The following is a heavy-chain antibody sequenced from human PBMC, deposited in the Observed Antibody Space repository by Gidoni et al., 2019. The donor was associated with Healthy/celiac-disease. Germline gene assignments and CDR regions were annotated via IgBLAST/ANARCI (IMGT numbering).Heavy chain of an antibody. Sequence: QVQLQESGPGLVKPSETLSLTCTVSGGSVSSGSYYWSWIRQPPGKGLEWIGYIYYSGSTNYNPSLKSRVTISVDTSKNQFSLKLSSVTAADTAVYYCARGKVAVTTFGSAFDIWGQGTMVTVSS. CDR1: GGSVSSGSYY. D-gene: IGHD3-16*01. J-gene: IGHJ3*02. CDR2: IYYSGST. CDR3: ARGKVAVTTFGSAFDI. V-gene: IGHV4-61*01.